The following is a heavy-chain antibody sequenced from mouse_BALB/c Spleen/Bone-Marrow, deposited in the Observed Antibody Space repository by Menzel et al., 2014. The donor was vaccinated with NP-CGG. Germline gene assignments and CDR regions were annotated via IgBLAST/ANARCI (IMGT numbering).Heavy chain of an antibody. CDR3: ANYYGSTWFAY. V-gene: IGHV5-4*02. J-gene: IGHJ3*01. CDR1: GFTFSDYY. D-gene: IGHD1-1*01. CDR2: ISDGGSYT. Sequence: VHLVESGGGLVKPGGSLKLSCAASGFTFSDYYMYWVRQTPEKRLEWVATISDGGSYTYYPDSVKGRFTISRDNAKNNLYLQMSSLKAEDTAMYYCANYYGSTWFAYWGQGTLVTGSA.